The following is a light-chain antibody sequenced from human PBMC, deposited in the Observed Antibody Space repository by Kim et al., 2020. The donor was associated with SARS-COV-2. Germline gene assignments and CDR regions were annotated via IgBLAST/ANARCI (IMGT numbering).Light chain of an antibody. Sequence: VSPGERVTLSCRASQSVDSNLAWYQQKPGQAPRLLIYGASTRATDIPARFSGSGSGTEFTLIISSLQSEDFAVYFCQQYSHWPPYTFGQGTKLEI. V-gene: IGKV3-15*01. J-gene: IGKJ2*01. CDR2: GAS. CDR3: QQYSHWPPYT. CDR1: QSVDSN.